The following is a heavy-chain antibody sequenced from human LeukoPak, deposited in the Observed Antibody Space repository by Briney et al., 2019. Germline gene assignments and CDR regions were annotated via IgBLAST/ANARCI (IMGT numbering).Heavy chain of an antibody. CDR3: ARDTLNDYGDLNWFDP. D-gene: IGHD4-17*01. V-gene: IGHV4-30-4*08. CDR1: GGSISSGDYY. Sequence: SQTLSLXCTVSGGSISSGDYYWSWIRQPPGKGLEWIGYIYYSGSTYYNPSLKSRVTISVDTSKNQFSLKLSSVTAADTAVYYCARDTLNDYGDLNWFDPWGQRTLVTVSS. J-gene: IGHJ5*02. CDR2: IYYSGST.